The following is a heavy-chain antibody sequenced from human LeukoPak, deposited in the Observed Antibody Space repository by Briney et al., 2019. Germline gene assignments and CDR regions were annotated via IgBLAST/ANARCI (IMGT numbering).Heavy chain of an antibody. D-gene: IGHD3-16*01. CDR3: ARSVTRTSWGY. CDR1: GYSFTSYW. V-gene: IGHV5-51*01. Sequence: GEALKISCKGSGYSFTSYWIGWGRQMPGEGLGWMGIIYPGDSDTRYSPSFQGQVTISADKSISTAYLQWSSLKASDTAMYYCARSVTRTSWGYWGQGTLVTVSS. CDR2: IYPGDSDT. J-gene: IGHJ4*02.